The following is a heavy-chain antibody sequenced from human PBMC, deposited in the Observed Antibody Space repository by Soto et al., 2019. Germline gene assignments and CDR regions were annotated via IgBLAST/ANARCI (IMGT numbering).Heavy chain of an antibody. Sequence: ASVKVSCKASGYTFTGYYMHWVRQAPGQGLEWMGWINPNSGGTNYAQKFQGWVTMTRDTSISTAYMELSRLRSDDTAVYYCARRGREGNSYYMDVWGQGTTVTVSS. CDR3: ARRGREGNSYYMDV. CDR2: INPNSGGT. D-gene: IGHD3-10*01. J-gene: IGHJ6*02. CDR1: GYTFTGYY. V-gene: IGHV1-2*04.